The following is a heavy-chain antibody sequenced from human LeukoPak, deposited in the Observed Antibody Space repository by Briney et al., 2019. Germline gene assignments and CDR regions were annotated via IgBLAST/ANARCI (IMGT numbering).Heavy chain of an antibody. V-gene: IGHV4-59*12. CDR3: ARKWYCSSTSCSSTFDY. D-gene: IGHD2-2*01. J-gene: IGHJ4*02. CDR1: GGSISSYY. CDR2: IYHSGST. Sequence: SETLSLTCTVSGGSISSYYWSWIRQPPGKGLEWIGEIYHSGSTNYNPSLKSRVTISVDKSKNQFSLKLSSVTAADTAVYYCARKWYCSSTSCSSTFDYWGQGTLVTVSS.